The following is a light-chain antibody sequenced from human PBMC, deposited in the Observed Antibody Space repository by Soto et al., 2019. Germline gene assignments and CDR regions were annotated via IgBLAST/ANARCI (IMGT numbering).Light chain of an antibody. V-gene: IGLV2-14*01. CDR2: DVS. Sequence: QSALTQPASVSGSPGQSITISCTGTSSDVGGYNYVSWCQQHPGKAPKLMIYDVSNRPSGVSNRFSGSKSGNTASLTISGLQPEDEADYYCNSYTSSGTGVFGTGTKLTVL. CDR3: NSYTSSGTGV. J-gene: IGLJ1*01. CDR1: SSDVGGYNY.